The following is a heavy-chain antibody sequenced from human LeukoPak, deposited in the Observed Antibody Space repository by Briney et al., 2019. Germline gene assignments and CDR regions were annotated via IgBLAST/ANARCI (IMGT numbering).Heavy chain of an antibody. J-gene: IGHJ4*02. D-gene: IGHD2-2*01. CDR3: ASQTRTRAGLDY. Sequence: PGGSLRLFCAASGFTFSSYSMNWVRQAPGKWLEGVSSISSSSSYIYYAHLVKARFTISKENDKNSLYLQMNSLRAEDTAVYYCASQTRTRAGLDYWGQGTLVTVSS. CDR2: ISSSSSYI. CDR1: GFTFSSYS. V-gene: IGHV3-21*01.